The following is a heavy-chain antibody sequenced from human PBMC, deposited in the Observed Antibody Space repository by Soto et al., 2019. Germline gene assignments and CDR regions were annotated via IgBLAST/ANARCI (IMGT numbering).Heavy chain of an antibody. CDR2: VYYSGYT. D-gene: IGHD4-17*01. CDR1: SGSIGTYY. Sequence: QVQLQESGPGLVKPSETLSLTCTVSSGSIGTYYWSWIRQPPGKGLEWIGYVYYSGYTNYNPSLKSRVTISVDTSKNQFSLKLTSVTAADTAVYYCARGLYGDYSWEASDIWGQGTMVTVSS. V-gene: IGHV4-59*01. CDR3: ARGLYGDYSWEASDI. J-gene: IGHJ3*02.